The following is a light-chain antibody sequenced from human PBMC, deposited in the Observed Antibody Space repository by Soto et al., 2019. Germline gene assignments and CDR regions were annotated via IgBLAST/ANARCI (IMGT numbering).Light chain of an antibody. Sequence: QSALTQPASVSGSPGQSITISCTGTSSDIGGYNFVSWYQQHPGKVPKLLIYEVSNRPSGVSNRFSASKSGNTASLTISGLQADDEADYYCCSYTSSSSLLFGGGTQLTVL. V-gene: IGLV2-14*01. J-gene: IGLJ2*01. CDR2: EVS. CDR1: SSDIGGYNF. CDR3: CSYTSSSSLL.